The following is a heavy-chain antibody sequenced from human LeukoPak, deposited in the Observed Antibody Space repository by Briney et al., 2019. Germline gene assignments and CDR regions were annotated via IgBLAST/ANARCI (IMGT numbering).Heavy chain of an antibody. V-gene: IGHV3-30*03. CDR1: GFTFSSYG. CDR2: ISYDGSDK. D-gene: IGHD6-13*01. J-gene: IGHJ4*02. Sequence: PGRSLRLSCAASGFTFSSYGMHWVRQAPGKGLEWVAVISYDGSDKYYADSVKGRFTISRDNSKSTLYLQMNSLRAEDTAVYYCARIGAGSSRDYWGQGTLVTVSS. CDR3: ARIGAGSSRDY.